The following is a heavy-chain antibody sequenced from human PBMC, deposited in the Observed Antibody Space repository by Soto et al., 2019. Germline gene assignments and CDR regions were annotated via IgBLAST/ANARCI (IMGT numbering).Heavy chain of an antibody. D-gene: IGHD6-13*01. V-gene: IGHV3-21*01. CDR3: TRDASRDSSARGWFDP. J-gene: IGHJ5*02. Sequence: LRLSCAASGFTFRSFTMNWVRQAPGKGLEWVSTISSNSAYIYYTDALRGRFTISRDNAKNSLHLQMNSLRAEDTAVYYCTRDASRDSSARGWFDPWGPGTLVTVYS. CDR1: GFTFRSFT. CDR2: ISSNSAYI.